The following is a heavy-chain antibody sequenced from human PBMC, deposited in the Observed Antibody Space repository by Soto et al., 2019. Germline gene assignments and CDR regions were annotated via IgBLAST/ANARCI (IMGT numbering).Heavy chain of an antibody. J-gene: IGHJ6*02. CDR2: IYPGDSDT. CDR3: ARDTVTSLTPYQGFYYYGMDV. Sequence: GVSQTNSCKGSEYSFASYWIVWVRPMPGNGLYWMGIIYPGDSDTRYSPSFQGQVTISADKSISTAYLQWSSLKASDTAIYYCARDTVTSLTPYQGFYYYGMDVWGQGTTVTFSS. V-gene: IGHV5-51*01. CDR1: EYSFASYW. D-gene: IGHD2-2*01.